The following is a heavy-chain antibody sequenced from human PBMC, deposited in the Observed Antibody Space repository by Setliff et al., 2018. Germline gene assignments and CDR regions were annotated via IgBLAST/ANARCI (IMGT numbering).Heavy chain of an antibody. Sequence: ETLSLTCTVSGGSISSHYWIWIRQPPGKGLEWIGTIYHSGNTYYNPPLNSRLTISVETSKNQFSLRLTSVTAADTAIYYCARVRNTQNGFFDYWSQGTLVTVSS. D-gene: IGHD1-1*01. CDR3: ARVRNTQNGFFDY. J-gene: IGHJ4*02. CDR1: GGSISSHY. V-gene: IGHV4-59*11. CDR2: IYHSGNT.